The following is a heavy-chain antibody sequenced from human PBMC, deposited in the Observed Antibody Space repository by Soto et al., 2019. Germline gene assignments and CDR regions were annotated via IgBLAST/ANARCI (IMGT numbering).Heavy chain of an antibody. V-gene: IGHV3-23*01. D-gene: IGHD2-15*01. CDR1: GFTFSSYA. J-gene: IGHJ4*02. CDR3: AKRRGAGGHFDY. CDR2: VSIGGST. Sequence: DVQLLESGGGLVQPEGSLRLSFAASGFTFSSYAMGWVRQGPGKGLEWVAVVSIGGSTHYADSVRGRFTISRDNSKNTLSLQMNSLTAEDKAVYFCAKRRGAGGHFDYWGQGALVTVS.